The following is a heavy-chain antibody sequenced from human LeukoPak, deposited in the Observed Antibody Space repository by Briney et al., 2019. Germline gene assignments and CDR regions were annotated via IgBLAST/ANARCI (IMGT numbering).Heavy chain of an antibody. J-gene: IGHJ6*03. CDR2: INHSGST. V-gene: IGHV4-34*01. Sequence: PSETLSFTCAVYGGSFSGYYWSWIRQPPGKGLEWIGEINHSGSTNYNPSLKGRVTISVDTSKNQFSLKLSSVTAADTAVYYCARGVRLNYYDSSGYPSDYSHYMDVWGKGTTVTVSS. CDR1: GGSFSGYY. D-gene: IGHD3-22*01. CDR3: ARGVRLNYYDSSGYPSDYSHYMDV.